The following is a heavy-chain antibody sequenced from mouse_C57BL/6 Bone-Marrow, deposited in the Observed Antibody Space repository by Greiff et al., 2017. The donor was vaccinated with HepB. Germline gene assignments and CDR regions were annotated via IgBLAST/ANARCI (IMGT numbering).Heavy chain of an antibody. CDR1: GYTFTDYE. CDR3: TDGIYCYGSGYFDV. Sequence: QVQLQQSGAELVRPGASVTLSCKASGYTFTDYEMHWVKQTPVHGLEWIGAIDPETGGTAYNQKFKGKAILTADKSSSTAYMELRSLTSEDSAVYYCTDGIYCYGSGYFDVWGTGTTVTVSS. D-gene: IGHD1-1*01. CDR2: IDPETGGT. J-gene: IGHJ1*03. V-gene: IGHV1-15*01.